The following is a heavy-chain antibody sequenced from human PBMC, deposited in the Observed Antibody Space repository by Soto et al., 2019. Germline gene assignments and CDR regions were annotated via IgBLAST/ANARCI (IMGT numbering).Heavy chain of an antibody. CDR1: GFTFSSYG. V-gene: IGHV3-33*01. D-gene: IGHD3-10*01. J-gene: IGHJ6*03. CDR3: AREAGYYYYYMDV. CDR2: IWYDGSNK. Sequence: GGSLRLSCAASGFTFSSYGMHWVRQAPGKGLEWVAVIWYDGSNKYYADSVKGRFTISRDNSKNTLYLQMNSLRAEDTAVYYCAREAGYYYYYMDVWGKGTTVTVSS.